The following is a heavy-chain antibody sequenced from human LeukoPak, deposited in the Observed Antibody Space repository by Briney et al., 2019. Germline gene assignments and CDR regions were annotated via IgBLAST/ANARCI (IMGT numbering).Heavy chain of an antibody. CDR2: IRYDGSNK. D-gene: IGHD2-2*01. J-gene: IGHJ4*02. CDR1: GFTFSSYG. CDR3: AKDSELLSYFDY. V-gene: IGHV3-30*02. Sequence: GGSLRLSCAASGFTFSSYGMHWVRQAPGKGLEWVAFIRYDGSNKYYADSVKGRFTISSDNSKNTLYLQMNSLRAEDTAVYYCAKDSELLSYFDYWGQGTLVTVSS.